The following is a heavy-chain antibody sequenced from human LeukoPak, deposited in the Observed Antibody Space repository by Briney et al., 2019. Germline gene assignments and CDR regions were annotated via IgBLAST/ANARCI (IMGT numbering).Heavy chain of an antibody. CDR2: IYPSDSDV. CDR3: ARQEYCSGGSCYTWFDP. J-gene: IGHJ5*02. CDR1: GYRFTNFW. V-gene: IGHV5-51*01. Sequence: GESLKISCKGFGYRFTNFWIAWVRQMPGKGLEWMGIIYPSDSDVRYSPAFQGQVTISADKSINTAYLQWSSLQASDTALYYCARQEYCSGGSCYTWFDPWGQGTLVTVSS. D-gene: IGHD2-15*01.